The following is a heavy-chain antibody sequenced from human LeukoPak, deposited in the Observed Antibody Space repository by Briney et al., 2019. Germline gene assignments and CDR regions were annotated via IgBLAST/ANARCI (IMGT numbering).Heavy chain of an antibody. CDR2: IRSSGSPI. Sequence: PGRSLRLSCAASGFTFSSYGMHWVRQAPGKGLEWVAYIRSSGSPIYYADSVKGRSTISRGNAKNSLYLQMNSLRDEDTAVYYCVGDPDALDFWGQGTPVTVSS. J-gene: IGHJ4*02. V-gene: IGHV3-48*02. CDR1: GFTFSSYG. CDR3: VGDPDALDF.